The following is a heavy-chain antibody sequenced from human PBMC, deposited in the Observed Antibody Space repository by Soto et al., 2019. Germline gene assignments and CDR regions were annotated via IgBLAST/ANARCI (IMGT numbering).Heavy chain of an antibody. D-gene: IGHD1-26*01. J-gene: IGHJ4*02. Sequence: VQLLESGGGLVQPGGSLRLSCAASGFTFSSYAMHWVRQAPGKGLEWVAVISYDGSNKYYADSVKGRFTISRDNSKNTLYLQMNSLRAEDTAVYYCAREGELRYYFDYWGQGTLVTVSS. CDR2: ISYDGSNK. V-gene: IGHV3-30-3*01. CDR3: AREGELRYYFDY. CDR1: GFTFSSYA.